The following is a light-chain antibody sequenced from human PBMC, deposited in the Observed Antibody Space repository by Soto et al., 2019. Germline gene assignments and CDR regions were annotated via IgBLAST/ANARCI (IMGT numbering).Light chain of an antibody. CDR1: QRVSSSD. Sequence: ESVLTQAPGTLSLSPGDRATLSCRASQRVSSSDLAWYQQKPGQAPRLLIYGASTRATGIPDRFSVSGSGTDFTLTISRLEPEDFAVYYCQQYGGSPLYTFGQGTKLEIK. CDR3: QQYGGSPLYT. V-gene: IGKV3-20*01. J-gene: IGKJ2*01. CDR2: GAS.